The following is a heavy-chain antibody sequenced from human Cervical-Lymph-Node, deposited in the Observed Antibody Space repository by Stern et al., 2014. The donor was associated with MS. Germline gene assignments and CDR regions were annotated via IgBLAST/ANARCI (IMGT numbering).Heavy chain of an antibody. J-gene: IGHJ6*02. CDR2: IYYSGAI. V-gene: IGHV4-31*03. D-gene: IGHD1-1*01. CDR1: GGSINNGDYY. CDR3: ARELSGMYGMDV. Sequence: QVQLQQSGPGLVKPSQTLYLTCTVSGGSINNGDYYWSWVRQHPGKGLEWLGYIYYSGAIYYSPSLKGRLTISVDTSKRHFSLKLTSVTAADTAVYYCARELSGMYGMDVWGQGTTVTVSS.